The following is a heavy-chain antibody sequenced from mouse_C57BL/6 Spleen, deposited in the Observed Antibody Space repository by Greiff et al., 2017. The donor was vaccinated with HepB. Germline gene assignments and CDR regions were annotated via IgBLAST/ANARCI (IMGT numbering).Heavy chain of an antibody. Sequence: EVKLVESGGGLVKPGGSLKLSCAASGFTFSDYGMHWVRQAPEKGLEWVAYISSGSSTIYYADTVKGRFTISRDNAKNTLFLQMTSLRSEDTAMYYCARPLYYYGSSPGYWGQGTTLTVSS. CDR2: ISSGSSTI. CDR1: GFTFSDYG. J-gene: IGHJ2*01. CDR3: ARPLYYYGSSPGY. V-gene: IGHV5-17*01. D-gene: IGHD1-1*01.